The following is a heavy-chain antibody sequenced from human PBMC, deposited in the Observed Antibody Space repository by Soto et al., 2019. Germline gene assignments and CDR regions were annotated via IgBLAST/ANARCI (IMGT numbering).Heavy chain of an antibody. V-gene: IGHV3-66*01. Sequence: EVQLVESGGGLVQPGGSLRLSCAASGFTVSSNYMSWVRQAPGKGLEWVSVIYSGGSTYYADSVKGRFTISRDNSKNTLYLKMNSLRAEDTAVYYCARSGSWYSFFDYWGQGTLVTVSS. J-gene: IGHJ4*02. CDR3: ARSGSWYSFFDY. CDR1: GFTVSSNY. D-gene: IGHD2-15*01. CDR2: IYSGGST.